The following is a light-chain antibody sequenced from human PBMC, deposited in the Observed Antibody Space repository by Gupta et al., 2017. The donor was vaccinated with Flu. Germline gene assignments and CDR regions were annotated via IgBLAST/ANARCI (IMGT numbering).Light chain of an antibody. CDR2: GNS. Sequence: QSVLTPPPSVSGAPGQRVTISCTWSSSNIGAGYDVHWYQQLPGTAPKLLIYGNSNRPSGVPDRFSGSKSGTSASLAITGLQAEDEADYYCQSYDSSLSVVFGGGTKLTVL. V-gene: IGLV1-40*01. J-gene: IGLJ2*01. CDR3: QSYDSSLSVV. CDR1: SSNIGAGYD.